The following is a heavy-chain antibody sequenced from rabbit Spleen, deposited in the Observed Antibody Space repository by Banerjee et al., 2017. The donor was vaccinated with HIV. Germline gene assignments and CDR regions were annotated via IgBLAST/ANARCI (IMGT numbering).Heavy chain of an antibody. D-gene: IGHD1-1*01. CDR2: INIVTGKS. V-gene: IGHV1S45*01. Sequence: EQLEESGGGLVKPEGSLTLTCKASGVSLNDKDVMCWVRQAPGKGLEWIACINIVTGKSVYANWAKGRFTMSRTSSTTVTLQMTSLTAADTATYFCARGVTGSGNYIHDINLWGQGTLVTVS. J-gene: IGHJ4*01. CDR3: ARGVTGSGNYIHDINL. CDR1: GVSLNDKDV.